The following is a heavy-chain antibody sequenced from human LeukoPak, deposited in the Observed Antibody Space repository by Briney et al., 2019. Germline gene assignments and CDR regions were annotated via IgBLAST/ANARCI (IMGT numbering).Heavy chain of an antibody. CDR2: VYHNGNT. J-gene: IGHJ4*02. CDR3: ARTLHGRGWCPFDY. V-gene: IGHV4-38-2*02. CDR1: GYSISSGYF. Sequence: PSETLSLTCTVSGYSISSGYFWGWIRQPPGKGLEWIGNVYHNGNTWYNSSLKSRVAISVDTSKNQFSLKLSSVTAADTAVYFCARTLHGRGWCPFDYWGQGSLVTVSS. D-gene: IGHD6-19*01.